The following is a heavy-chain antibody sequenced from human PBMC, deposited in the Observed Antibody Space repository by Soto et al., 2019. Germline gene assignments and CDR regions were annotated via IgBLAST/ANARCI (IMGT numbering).Heavy chain of an antibody. Sequence: ASVKVSCKASGGTFSSYTISWVRQAPGQGLEWMGRIIPILGIANYAQKFQGRVTITADKSTSTAYMELSSLRTEDTAVYYCARALDFWSAYFDYWGQGSLVTVSS. J-gene: IGHJ4*02. CDR1: GGTFSSYT. V-gene: IGHV1-69*02. D-gene: IGHD3-3*01. CDR2: IIPILGIA. CDR3: ARALDFWSAYFDY.